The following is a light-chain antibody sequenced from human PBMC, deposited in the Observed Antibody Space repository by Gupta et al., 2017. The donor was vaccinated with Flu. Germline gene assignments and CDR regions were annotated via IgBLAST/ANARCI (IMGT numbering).Light chain of an antibody. CDR1: QSVGSD. CDR2: GAS. J-gene: IGKJ1*01. V-gene: IGKV3-15*01. Sequence: DKVMTQSPATLSVSPGERAALSCRASQSVGSDLAWYQQKPNQTPKLLIYGASIRATGVPARFSGSGSGTEFTLTISSLQSEDFAVYYCQQYKNWPWTFGQGTKVEFK. CDR3: QQYKNWPWT.